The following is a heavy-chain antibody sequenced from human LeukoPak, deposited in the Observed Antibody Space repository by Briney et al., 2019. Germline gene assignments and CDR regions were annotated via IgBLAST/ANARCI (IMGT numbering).Heavy chain of an antibody. V-gene: IGHV3-15*01. CDR1: GFTFSSAW. D-gene: IGHD5-24*01. CDR2: IKSKTDGETT. Sequence: GGSLRLSCAASGFTFSSAWMSWVRQAPGEGLDWVGRIKSKTDGETTDYGTPVKGRFTLSRDDSKNTLYLQMNSPKTEDTAVYYCATEDGSNWGQGTLVTVSS. CDR3: ATEDGSN. J-gene: IGHJ4*02.